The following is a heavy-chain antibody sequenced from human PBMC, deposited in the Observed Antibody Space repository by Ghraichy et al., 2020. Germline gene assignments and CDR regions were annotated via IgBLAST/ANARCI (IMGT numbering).Heavy chain of an antibody. D-gene: IGHD7-27*01. J-gene: IGHJ4*02. Sequence: SETLSLTCTVSGGSISSYYWSWIRQPPGKGLEWIGYIYYSGSTNYNPSLKSRVTISVDTSKNQFSLKLSSVTAADTAVYYCARLLELGMDLYFDYWGQGTLVTVSS. V-gene: IGHV4-59*08. CDR1: GGSISSYY. CDR2: IYYSGST. CDR3: ARLLELGMDLYFDY.